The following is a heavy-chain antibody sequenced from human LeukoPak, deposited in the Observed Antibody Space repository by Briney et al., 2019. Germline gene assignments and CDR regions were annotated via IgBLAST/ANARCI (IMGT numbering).Heavy chain of an antibody. D-gene: IGHD1-26*01. V-gene: IGHV4-30-4*08. CDR1: GGSISSGDYF. CDR2: IYYSVNT. J-gene: IGHJ4*02. CDR3: ATEGSGNYYYFDD. Sequence: SETLSLTXTVSGGSISSGDYFWSWIRQPPGKGLEWIGYIYYSVNTHYNPSLKSRVTISVDTSKNEFSLRLTSVTAADTAVYFCATEGSGNYYYFDDWGQGTLVTVSS.